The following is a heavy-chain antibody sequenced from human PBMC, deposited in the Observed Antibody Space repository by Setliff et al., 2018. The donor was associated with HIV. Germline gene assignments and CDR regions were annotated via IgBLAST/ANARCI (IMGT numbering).Heavy chain of an antibody. J-gene: IGHJ5*02. CDR2: IFYTGRT. D-gene: IGHD5-18*01. CDR3: ARRGKTENSYVLNWFDP. CDR1: GGTIGSSDYY. Sequence: PSETLSLTCTVPGGTIGSSDYYWGWIRQPPGKGLEWIGSIFYTGRTTYNPSLRSRVTISLDTSKTQFSLSLTSVTAADTAMYYCARRGKTENSYVLNWFDPWGQGILVTVSS. V-gene: IGHV4-39*07.